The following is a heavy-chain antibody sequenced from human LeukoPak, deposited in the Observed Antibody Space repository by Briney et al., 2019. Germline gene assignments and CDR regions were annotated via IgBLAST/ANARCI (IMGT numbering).Heavy chain of an antibody. Sequence: GESLKISCKGSGCSFTSYWIGWVRQMPGKGLEWMGIIYPGDSDTRYSPSLQGQVTISADKSISTAYLQWSSLKASDTTMYYYARAPDHTAMVARHFDYWGQGTLVTVSS. CDR3: ARAPDHTAMVARHFDY. CDR2: IYPGDSDT. CDR1: GCSFTSYW. D-gene: IGHD5-18*01. J-gene: IGHJ4*02. V-gene: IGHV5-51*01.